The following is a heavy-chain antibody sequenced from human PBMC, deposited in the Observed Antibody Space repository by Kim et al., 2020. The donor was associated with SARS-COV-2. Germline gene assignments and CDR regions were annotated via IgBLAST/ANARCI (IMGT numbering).Heavy chain of an antibody. CDR3: ARGTRYDILTGYYYGFDY. Sequence: SETLSLTCTVSGGSISSYYWSWIRQPPGKGLEWIGYIYYSGSNNYNPSLKSRVTISVDTSKNQFSLKLSSVTAADTAVYYCARGTRYDILTGYYYGFDYWGQGTLVTVSS. CDR1: GGSISSYY. J-gene: IGHJ4*02. CDR2: IYYSGSN. V-gene: IGHV4-59*13. D-gene: IGHD3-9*01.